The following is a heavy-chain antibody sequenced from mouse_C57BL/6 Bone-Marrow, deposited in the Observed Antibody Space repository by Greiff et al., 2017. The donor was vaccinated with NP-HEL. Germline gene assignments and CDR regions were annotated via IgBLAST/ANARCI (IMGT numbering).Heavy chain of an antibody. D-gene: IGHD2-3*01. CDR1: GYAFTNYL. J-gene: IGHJ2*01. CDR2: INPGSGGT. V-gene: IGHV1-54*01. Sequence: VQLQESGAELVRPGTSVKVSCKASGYAFTNYLIEWVKQRPGQGLEWIGVINPGSGGTNYNEKFKGKATLTADKSSSTAYMQLSSLTSEDSAVYFCARRGYHGNYFDYWGQGTTLTVSS. CDR3: ARRGYHGNYFDY.